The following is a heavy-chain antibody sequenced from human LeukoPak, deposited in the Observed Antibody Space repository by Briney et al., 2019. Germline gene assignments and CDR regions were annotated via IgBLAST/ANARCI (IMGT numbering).Heavy chain of an antibody. D-gene: IGHD4-23*01. Sequence: SEILSLTCTVSGGSITNYYCSWIRQPPGKGLEWIGYIFYSGSTHYSPSLKSRVTISGDTSKNQFSLKLTSVTAADTAVYYCARDLYGGNSESYWGQGTLVTVSS. CDR3: ARDLYGGNSESY. J-gene: IGHJ4*02. CDR1: GGSITNYY. V-gene: IGHV4-59*01. CDR2: IFYSGST.